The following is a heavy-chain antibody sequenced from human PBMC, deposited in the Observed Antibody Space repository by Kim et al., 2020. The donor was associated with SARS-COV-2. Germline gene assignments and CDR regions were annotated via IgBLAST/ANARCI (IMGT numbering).Heavy chain of an antibody. J-gene: IGHJ4*02. CDR2: VYNDGTT. V-gene: IGHV3-66*02. CDR1: GFTVSHNY. CDR3: ARLQSDCADYSVCSGKGYFDH. D-gene: IGHD2-21*01. Sequence: GGSLRLSCAVSGFTVSHNYMSWVRQAPGKGPECVAVVYNDGTTYYADSVRGRVTISRDFSKNFLYLQMSSLRIEDTAVYYCARLQSDCADYSVCSGKGYFDHWGQGILITVYS.